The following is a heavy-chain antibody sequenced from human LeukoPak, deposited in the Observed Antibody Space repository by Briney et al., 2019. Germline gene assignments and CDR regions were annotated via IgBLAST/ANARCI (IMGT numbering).Heavy chain of an antibody. J-gene: IGHJ4*02. D-gene: IGHD3-9*01. CDR2: IKQSGGQK. V-gene: IGHV3-7*01. CDR3: SRVGPTFDFDWLLVFDY. CDR1: GFTFSSYW. Sequence: GGSLRLSCAASGFTFSSYWMSWVRQAPGKGLECVANIKQSGGQKYYVDSVKGRFTLSRHKAKHPQYLQMNSQRAKDTAMTYRSRVGPTFDFDWLLVFDYWGQGTLVTVSS.